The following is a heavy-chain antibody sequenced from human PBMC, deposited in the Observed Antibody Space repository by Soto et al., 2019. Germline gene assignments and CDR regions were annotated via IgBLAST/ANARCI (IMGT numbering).Heavy chain of an antibody. D-gene: IGHD2-15*01. J-gene: IGHJ4*02. CDR1: GFTFSSYA. Sequence: QPGGSLRLSCSASGFTFSSYAMHWVRQAPGKGLEYVSAISSNGGSTYYADSVKGRFTISRDNSKNTLYLQMSSLRAEDTAVYYCVKDRGYCSGGSCLYFDYWGQGTLVTVSS. CDR2: ISSNGGST. CDR3: VKDRGYCSGGSCLYFDY. V-gene: IGHV3-64D*06.